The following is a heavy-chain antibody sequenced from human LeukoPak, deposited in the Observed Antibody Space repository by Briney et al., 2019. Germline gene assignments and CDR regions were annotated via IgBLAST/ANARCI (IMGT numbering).Heavy chain of an antibody. V-gene: IGHV3-66*01. J-gene: IGHJ4*02. CDR1: GFTVSSNY. D-gene: IGHD4-17*01. CDR3: ASLSYGDYDFDY. CDR2: IYSGGST. Sequence: PGGSLRLSCAASGFTVSSNYMSWVRQAPGKGLEWVSVIYSGGSTYYADSVTGRFTISRDNSKNTLYLQMNSLRAEDTAVYYCASLSYGDYDFDYWGQGTLVTVSS.